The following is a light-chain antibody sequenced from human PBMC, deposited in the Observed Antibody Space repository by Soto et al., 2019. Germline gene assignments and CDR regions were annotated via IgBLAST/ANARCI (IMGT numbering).Light chain of an antibody. J-gene: IGKJ1*01. CDR3: MQAFQTPWT. CDR1: QSLLQSDGRNY. Sequence: IVMNQSPLSLSVTPREPASISCRSEQSLLQSDGRNYLDWYLQKPGQSPQLLIYSGSIRASGVPDRFSGSGSGTDFTLKISRVEAEDVGVYYGMQAFQTPWTFGQGTKVEIK. V-gene: IGKV2-28*01. CDR2: SGS.